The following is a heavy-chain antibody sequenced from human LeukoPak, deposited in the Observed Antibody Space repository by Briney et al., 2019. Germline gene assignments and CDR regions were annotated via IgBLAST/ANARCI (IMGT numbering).Heavy chain of an antibody. Sequence: GGSLRLSCAASGFTFSSYSVNWVRQAPGKGLEWVSSISSSSSYIYYADSVKGRFTISRDNAKNSLSLQMNSLRVEDTAVYYCVRAIAAAASYWGQGTLVTASS. J-gene: IGHJ4*02. D-gene: IGHD6-13*01. V-gene: IGHV3-21*01. CDR2: ISSSSSYI. CDR3: VRAIAAAASY. CDR1: GFTFSSYS.